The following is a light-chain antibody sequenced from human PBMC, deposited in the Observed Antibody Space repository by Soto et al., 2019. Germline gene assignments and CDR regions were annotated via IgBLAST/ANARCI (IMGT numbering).Light chain of an antibody. Sequence: DIQVTQSPSSLSASVGDRVTIACRASQSISSYLNWYQQKPGKAPKLLIYAASSLQSGVPSRFSGSGSGTDFTLTISSLQPEDFATYYCQQSYSSPLNFGPGT. V-gene: IGKV1-39*01. J-gene: IGKJ3*01. CDR3: QQSYSSPLN. CDR1: QSISSY. CDR2: AAS.